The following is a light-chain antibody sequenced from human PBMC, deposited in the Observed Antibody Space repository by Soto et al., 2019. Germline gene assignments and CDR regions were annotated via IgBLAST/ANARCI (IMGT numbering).Light chain of an antibody. V-gene: IGKV3-20*01. CDR2: GVS. Sequence: EVVWTKSPGTLSLTPGERATLSCRASQSCTNTYLAWYQQKPGQAPSLLIYGVSNRAKGIPDRFTGSGSGTEFNLSISRLEREDFDMYYCQQDGSSPLTFGVETKVEIK. CDR1: QSCTNTY. J-gene: IGKJ4*01. CDR3: QQDGSSPLT.